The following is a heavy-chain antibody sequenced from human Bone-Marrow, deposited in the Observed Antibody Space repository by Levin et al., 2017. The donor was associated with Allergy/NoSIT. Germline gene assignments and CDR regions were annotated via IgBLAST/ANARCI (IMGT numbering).Heavy chain of an antibody. D-gene: IGHD4-17*01. Sequence: AASVKVSCKASGGTFSSYAISWVRQAPGQGLEWMGGIIPIFGTANYAQKFQGRVTITADESTSTAYMELSSLRSEDTAVYYCASRGDYGNFDYWGQGTLVTVSS. CDR3: ASRGDYGNFDY. J-gene: IGHJ4*02. V-gene: IGHV1-69*13. CDR1: GGTFSSYA. CDR2: IIPIFGTA.